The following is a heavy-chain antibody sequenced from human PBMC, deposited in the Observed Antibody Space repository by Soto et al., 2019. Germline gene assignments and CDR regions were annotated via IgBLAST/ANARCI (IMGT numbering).Heavy chain of an antibody. CDR2: ISWNSGSI. CDR1: GFTFDDYA. J-gene: IGHJ5*02. D-gene: IGHD3-10*01. Sequence: QPGGSLSLCCAASGFTFDDYAMHWVRQAPGKGLEWVSGISWNSGSIGYADSVKGRFTISRDNAKNSLYLQMNSLRAEDTALYYCAKDMVQAPFDPWGQGTLVTVSS. CDR3: AKDMVQAPFDP. V-gene: IGHV3-9*01.